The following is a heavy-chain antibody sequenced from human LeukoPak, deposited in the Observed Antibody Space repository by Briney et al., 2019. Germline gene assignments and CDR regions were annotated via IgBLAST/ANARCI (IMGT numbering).Heavy chain of an antibody. V-gene: IGHV4-4*07. J-gene: IGHJ5*02. D-gene: IGHD2-15*01. CDR1: GVSITSNY. CDR3: ARLGYCSGGSCYWIDP. Sequence: SETLSLTCSVSGVSITSNYWTWIRQPAGRGLEWIGRVSTRGNTNYNPSLKSRVTMSVDTPKNLFSLKLSSVTAADTAVYYCARLGYCSGGSCYWIDPWGQGTRVTVSS. CDR2: VSTRGNT.